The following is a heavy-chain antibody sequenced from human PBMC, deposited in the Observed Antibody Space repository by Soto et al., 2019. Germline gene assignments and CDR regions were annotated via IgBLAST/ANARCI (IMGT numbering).Heavy chain of an antibody. D-gene: IGHD6-13*01. CDR2: IYSDGTT. Sequence: GGSLRLSCAASGFTVSSNYMSWVRQAPGKGLEWVSVIYSDGTTYYVDSVKGRFTISRDTSKNTLYLQMNSLRAEDTAVYYCARVYSSSWSYYYYGMDVWGQGTTVTVSS. J-gene: IGHJ6*02. CDR3: ARVYSSSWSYYYYGMDV. CDR1: GFTVSSNY. V-gene: IGHV3-53*01.